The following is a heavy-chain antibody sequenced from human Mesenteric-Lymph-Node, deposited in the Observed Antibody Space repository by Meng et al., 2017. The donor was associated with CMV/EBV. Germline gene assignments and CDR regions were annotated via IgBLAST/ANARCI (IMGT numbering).Heavy chain of an antibody. Sequence: GGSLRLSCAASGFTVSSNYMSWVRQAPGKGLEWVSVIYSGGSTYYADSVKGRFTISRDNSKNTLYLQMNSLRAEDTAVYYCAKRGYGTGWYFFDYCGQGTLVTVSS. V-gene: IGHV3-53*01. CDR2: IYSGGST. J-gene: IGHJ4*02. CDR1: GFTVSSNY. CDR3: AKRGYGTGWYFFDY. D-gene: IGHD6-19*01.